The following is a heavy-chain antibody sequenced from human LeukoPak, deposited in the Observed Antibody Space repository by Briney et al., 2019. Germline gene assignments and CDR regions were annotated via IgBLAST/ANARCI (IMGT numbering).Heavy chain of an antibody. Sequence: ASVKVSCKASGGTFSSYAISWVRQAPGQGLEWMGGIIPIFGTANYAQKFQGRVTITTDESTSTAYMELSSLRSEDTVVYYCARGSSRGLPAASGFDYWGQGTLVTVSS. CDR3: ARGSSRGLPAASGFDY. D-gene: IGHD3-10*01. J-gene: IGHJ4*02. CDR2: IIPIFGTA. V-gene: IGHV1-69*05. CDR1: GGTFSSYA.